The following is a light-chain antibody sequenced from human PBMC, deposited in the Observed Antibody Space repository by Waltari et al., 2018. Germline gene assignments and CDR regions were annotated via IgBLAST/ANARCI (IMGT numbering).Light chain of an antibody. J-gene: IGKJ1*01. V-gene: IGKV3-20*01. CDR1: QSVSRA. CDR3: QHYVRLPAT. CDR2: GAS. Sequence: EIVLTQSPGSLSSSPAERVTLSCRASQSVSRALAWYQQKPGQAPRLLIFGASNRATGIPDRFSGSGSETDFSLTISRLEPEDVAVYYCQHYVRLPATFGRGTKVEIK.